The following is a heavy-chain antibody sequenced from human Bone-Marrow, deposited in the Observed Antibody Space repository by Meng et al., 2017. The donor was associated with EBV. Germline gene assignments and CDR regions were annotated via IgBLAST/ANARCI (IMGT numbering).Heavy chain of an antibody. CDR2: INVDGSDT. CDR1: GFTLSNYW. D-gene: IGHD6-13*01. Sequence: VQLGGSGGGLVQPGGSLRLSCAASGFTLSNYWMHWVRQVPGKGLVWVSRINVDGSDTIYADSVKGRFTISRDNGKNTLYLQMNSLRADDTAVYYCSRSNWYPDYWGQGTLVTVSS. CDR3: SRSNWYPDY. J-gene: IGHJ4*02. V-gene: IGHV3-74*01.